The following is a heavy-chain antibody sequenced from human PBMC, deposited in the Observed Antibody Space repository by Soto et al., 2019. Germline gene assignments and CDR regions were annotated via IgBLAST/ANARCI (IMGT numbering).Heavy chain of an antibody. Sequence: QVQLVESGGGVVQPGRSLRLSCAASGFTFSSYAMHWVRQAPGKGLEWVAVISYDGSNKYYADSVKGRFTISRDNSKNTLYLQMNSLRAEDTAVYYCARDPGPYYYDSSKWFDPWGQGTLVTVSS. J-gene: IGHJ5*02. CDR1: GFTFSSYA. V-gene: IGHV3-30-3*01. CDR3: ARDPGPYYYDSSKWFDP. CDR2: ISYDGSNK. D-gene: IGHD3-22*01.